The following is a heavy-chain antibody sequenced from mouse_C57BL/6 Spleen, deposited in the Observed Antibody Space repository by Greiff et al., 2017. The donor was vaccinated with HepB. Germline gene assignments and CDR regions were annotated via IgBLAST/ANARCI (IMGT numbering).Heavy chain of an antibody. Sequence: EVKLVESGAELVRPGASVKLSCTASGFNIKDDYMHWVKQRPEQGLEWIGWIDPENGDTEYASKFQGKATITADTSSNTAYLQLSSLTSEDTDVYYCTPSYYGSSPAYWGQGTLVTVSA. CDR1: GFNIKDDY. D-gene: IGHD1-1*01. CDR3: TPSYYGSSPAY. CDR2: IDPENGDT. V-gene: IGHV14-4*01. J-gene: IGHJ3*01.